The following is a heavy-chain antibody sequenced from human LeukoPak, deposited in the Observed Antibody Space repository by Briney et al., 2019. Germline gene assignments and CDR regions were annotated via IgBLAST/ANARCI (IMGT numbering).Heavy chain of an antibody. CDR1: GFTFGDYA. D-gene: IGHD4-23*01. CDR2: IKQDGSEK. V-gene: IGHV3-7*04. CDR3: ARDPGSTVVARYYYYGMDV. Sequence: GGSLRLSCTASGFTFGDYALSWVRQAPGKGLEWVANIKQDGSEKYYVDSVKGRFTISRDNAKNSLYLQMNSLRAEDTAVYYCARDPGSTVVARYYYYGMDVWGQGTTVTVSS. J-gene: IGHJ6*02.